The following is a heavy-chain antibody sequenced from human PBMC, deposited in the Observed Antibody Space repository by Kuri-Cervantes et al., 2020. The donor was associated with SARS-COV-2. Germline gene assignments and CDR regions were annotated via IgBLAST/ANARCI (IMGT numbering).Heavy chain of an antibody. CDR3: AKDRAGVHDF. Sequence: GGSLRLSCVASGFNFSTADMHWVRQAPGKGLEWVTFISSDGKNKKCMASGKGRFTISRDNSQNTLYLQMKSLRDEDTAIYYCAKDRAGVHDFWGQGTLVTVSS. J-gene: IGHJ4*02. CDR1: GFNFSTAD. V-gene: IGHV3-30*18. D-gene: IGHD2-21*01. CDR2: ISSDGKNK.